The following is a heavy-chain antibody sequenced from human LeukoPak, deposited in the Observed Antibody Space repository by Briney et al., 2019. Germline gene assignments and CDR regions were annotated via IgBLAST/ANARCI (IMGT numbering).Heavy chain of an antibody. J-gene: IGHJ4*02. D-gene: IGHD6-6*01. CDR2: IYYSGST. CDR1: GGSINSYY. V-gene: IGHV4-59*01. Sequence: PSETLSLTCTVSGGSINSYYGSWTRQPPGKGLEWIGYIYYSGSTNYNPSLKSRVTISVDTSKNQFSLKLSSVTAADTAVYYCARGRSSSSFADWGQGTLVIVSS. CDR3: ARGRSSSSFAD.